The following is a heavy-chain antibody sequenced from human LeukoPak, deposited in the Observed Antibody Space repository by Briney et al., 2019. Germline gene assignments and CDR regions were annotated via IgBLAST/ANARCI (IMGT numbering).Heavy chain of an antibody. J-gene: IGHJ4*02. D-gene: IGHD6-13*01. CDR3: AKVMDGQQLVLGYFDY. CDR1: GFTFSSYA. CDR2: ISGSGGST. V-gene: IGHV3-23*01. Sequence: GGSLRLSCAASGFTFSSYAMSWVRQATGKGLEWVSAISGSGGSTYYADSVKGWFSISRDNSKNTLYLQMNSLRAEDTAVYYCAKVMDGQQLVLGYFDYWGQGTLVTVSS.